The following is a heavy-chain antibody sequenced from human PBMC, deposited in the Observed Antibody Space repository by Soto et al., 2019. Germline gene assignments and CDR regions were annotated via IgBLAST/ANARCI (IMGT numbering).Heavy chain of an antibody. J-gene: IGHJ4*02. CDR1: GYTFTSYA. V-gene: IGHV1-3*01. CDR2: INAGNGNT. D-gene: IGHD6-6*01. Sequence: ASVKVSFKASGYTFTSYAMHWLRQAPGQRLEWMGWINAGNGNTKYLQKFQGRVTITRDTSASTAYMELSSLRSEDTAVYYCARGEYSSSRHFDYWGQGTLVTVSS. CDR3: ARGEYSSSRHFDY.